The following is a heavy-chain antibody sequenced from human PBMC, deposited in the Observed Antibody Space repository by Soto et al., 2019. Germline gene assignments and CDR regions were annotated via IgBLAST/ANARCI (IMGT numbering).Heavy chain of an antibody. CDR2: VSHDGRNT. D-gene: IGHD6-19*01. V-gene: IGHV3-30*18. Sequence: VQLVESGGGVVQPGRSLRLSCAASGFTFSDYAMHWVRQAPGKGLEWVAVVSHDGRNTHYADSVKGRFTISRDSSNITVSLEMTSLRAEATAVYYCAKGGRQWLVTSDFNYCGQGALVPVSS. J-gene: IGHJ4*02. CDR1: GFTFSDYA. CDR3: AKGGRQWLVTSDFNY.